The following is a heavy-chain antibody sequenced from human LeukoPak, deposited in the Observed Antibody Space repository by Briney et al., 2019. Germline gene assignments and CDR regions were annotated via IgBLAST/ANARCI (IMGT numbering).Heavy chain of an antibody. Sequence: GGSLRLSCAASGFTFYDYGMSWVRQAPGKGLEWVSGINWNGGSTGYADSVKGRFTISRDNAKNSLYLQMNSLRAEDTALYYCARDDYDSSGQFYGMDVWGQATTVTVSS. J-gene: IGHJ6*02. CDR2: INWNGGST. V-gene: IGHV3-20*04. D-gene: IGHD3-22*01. CDR3: ARDDYDSSGQFYGMDV. CDR1: GFTFYDYG.